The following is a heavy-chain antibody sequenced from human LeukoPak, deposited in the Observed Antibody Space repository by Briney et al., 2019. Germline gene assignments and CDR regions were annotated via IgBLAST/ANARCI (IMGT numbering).Heavy chain of an antibody. CDR3: ARLSSGSRPNFDS. J-gene: IGHJ4*02. V-gene: IGHV4-59*08. Sequence: SETLSLTCTISGGAINAYYWSWIRQPLGKGLEWIGYIYFTGTTTYHPPLRSRVALSLDTSNKQFSLDLSSVTVADTAVYYCARLSSGSRPNFDSWGQGSLVTVSS. CDR1: GGAINAYY. CDR2: IYFTGTT. D-gene: IGHD6-19*01.